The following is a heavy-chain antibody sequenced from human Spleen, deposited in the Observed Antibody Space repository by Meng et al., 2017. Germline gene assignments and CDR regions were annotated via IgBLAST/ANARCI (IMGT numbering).Heavy chain of an antibody. V-gene: IGHV1-69*05. D-gene: IGHD4-17*01. J-gene: IGHJ6*01. CDR2: IIPIFGTA. Sequence: SVKVSCKASGGTFSSYAISWVRQAPGQGLEWMGGIIPIFGTANYAQKFQGRVTITTDESTSTAYMELSSLRSEDTAVYYCARDGGDQGAYYYYYGMDVWGQGNTVNGAS. CDR3: ARDGGDQGAYYYYYGMDV. CDR1: GGTFSSYA.